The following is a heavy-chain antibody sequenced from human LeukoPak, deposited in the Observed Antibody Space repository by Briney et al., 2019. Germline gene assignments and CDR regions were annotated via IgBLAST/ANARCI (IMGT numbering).Heavy chain of an antibody. V-gene: IGHV5-51*01. CDR2: IYPGDSDT. J-gene: IGHJ4*02. Sequence: GESLKISCKGSGYSFTSYWIGWVRQMPGKGLEWMGIIYPGDSDTRYSPPFQGQVTISADKSISTAYLQWSSLKASDTAMYYCARPGRDGHNFYYFDYWGQGTLVTVSS. CDR3: ARPGRDGHNFYYFDY. D-gene: IGHD5-24*01. CDR1: GYSFTSYW.